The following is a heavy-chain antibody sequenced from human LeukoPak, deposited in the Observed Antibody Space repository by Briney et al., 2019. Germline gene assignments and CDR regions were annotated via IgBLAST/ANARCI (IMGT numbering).Heavy chain of an antibody. CDR3: ATRWLVPLYFDY. V-gene: IGHV1-24*01. D-gene: IGHD6-19*01. J-gene: IGHJ4*02. Sequence: GASVKVSCKXSGYTLTELSMHWVRQAPGKGLEWMGGFDPEDGETIYAQKFQGRVTMTEDTSTDTAYMELSSLRSEDTAVYYCATRWLVPLYFDYWGQGTLVTVSS. CDR1: GYTLTELS. CDR2: FDPEDGET.